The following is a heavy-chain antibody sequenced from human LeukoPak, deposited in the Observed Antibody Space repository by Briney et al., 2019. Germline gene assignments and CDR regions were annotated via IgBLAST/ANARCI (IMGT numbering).Heavy chain of an antibody. V-gene: IGHV3-21*01. CDR3: ARDFGFSPSSGYSFDY. CDR2: ISSSSSYI. CDR1: GFTFSSYS. D-gene: IGHD3-22*01. J-gene: IGHJ4*02. Sequence: KTGGSLRLSCAASGFTFSSYSMNWVRQAPGKGLEWVSSISSSSSYIYYADSVKGRFTISRDNAKNSLYLQMNSLRAEDTAVYYCARDFGFSPSSGYSFDYWGQGTLVTVSS.